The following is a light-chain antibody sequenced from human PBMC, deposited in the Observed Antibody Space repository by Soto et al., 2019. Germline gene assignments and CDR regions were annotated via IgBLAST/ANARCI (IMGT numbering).Light chain of an antibody. V-gene: IGKV3D-15*01. CDR1: QSVSSN. J-gene: IGKJ5*01. CDR3: QQYNNWPAIT. Sequence: EIVMTQSPATLSVSPVESATLSCRASQSVSSNLAWYQQKPGQAPRLFIYGASTRATGIPARFSGSGSGTEFTLTISSLQSEDFAVYYCQQYNNWPAITFGQGTRLEI. CDR2: GAS.